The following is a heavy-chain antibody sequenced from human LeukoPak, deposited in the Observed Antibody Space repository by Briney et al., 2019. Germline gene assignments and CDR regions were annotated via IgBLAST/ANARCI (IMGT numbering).Heavy chain of an antibody. J-gene: IGHJ4*02. CDR1: GGSFSGYY. D-gene: IGHD4/OR15-4a*01. Sequence: SETLSLTCAVYGGSFSGYYWSWIRQPPGKGLEWIGEINHSGRTNYNPSLKSRVTISVDTSKNQFSLKLSSVAAADTAVYYCARQNYGAAPLRYWGQGTLVTVSS. V-gene: IGHV4-34*01. CDR2: INHSGRT. CDR3: ARQNYGAAPLRY.